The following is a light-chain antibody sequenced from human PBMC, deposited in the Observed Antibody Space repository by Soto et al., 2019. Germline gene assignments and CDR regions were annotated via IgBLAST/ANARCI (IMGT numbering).Light chain of an antibody. V-gene: IGLV2-23*03. CDR3: CSYGGVSTFVV. J-gene: IGLJ2*01. CDR2: EGN. Sequence: QSVLPQPASVSGSPGQSITISCIGTSSGVGRYNLVSWYQHHPGKAPKVIIYEGNKRPSGISERFSGSKSGNTASLTISGLQADDEADYYCCSYGGVSTFVVFGGGTKLTVL. CDR1: SSGVGRYNL.